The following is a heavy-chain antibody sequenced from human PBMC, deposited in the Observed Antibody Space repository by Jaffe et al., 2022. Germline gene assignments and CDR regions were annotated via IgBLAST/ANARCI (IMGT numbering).Heavy chain of an antibody. V-gene: IGHV7-4-1*02. CDR2: INTNTGNP. J-gene: IGHJ4*02. Sequence: QVQLVQSGSELKKPGASVKVSCKASGYTFTSYAMNWVRQAPGQGLEWMGWINTNTGNPTYAQGFTGRFVFSLDTSVSTAYLQISSLKAEDTAVYYCARLFYGSGSYYNPVVDYFDYWGQGTLVTVSS. CDR1: GYTFTSYA. D-gene: IGHD3-10*01. CDR3: ARLFYGSGSYYNPVVDYFDY.